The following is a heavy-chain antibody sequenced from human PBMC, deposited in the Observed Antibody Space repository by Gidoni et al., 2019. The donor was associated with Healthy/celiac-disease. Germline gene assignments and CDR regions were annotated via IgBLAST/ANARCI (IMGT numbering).Heavy chain of an antibody. Sequence: QVQLVQSGVEVKKPGASVTVSCKASGYTFTGYYMHWVRQAPGQGLEWMGWINHNSGGTNYAQKCQGRVTMTRDTSISTAYMELSRLRSDDTAVYYCARGDLWYSSSAGVEYWGQGTLVTVSS. V-gene: IGHV1-2*02. CDR2: INHNSGGT. CDR1: GYTFTGYY. D-gene: IGHD6-6*01. CDR3: ARGDLWYSSSAGVEY. J-gene: IGHJ4*02.